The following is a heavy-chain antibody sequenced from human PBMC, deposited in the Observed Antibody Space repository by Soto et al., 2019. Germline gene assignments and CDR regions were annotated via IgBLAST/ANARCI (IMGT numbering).Heavy chain of an antibody. V-gene: IGHV4-61*01. D-gene: IGHD2-2*01. CDR2: IYYSGTT. CDR1: GGSVSSGSYC. Sequence: ASVTLSLTCTVSGGSVSSGSYCWSWIRQPPGKGLEWIGYIYYSGTTNYNPSLKSRVTISVDTSKHQCSLKLCSVNAADTAVYYSARGDWDCSSTSGYFPFGYWGQGTLVPVSS. J-gene: IGHJ4*02. CDR3: ARGDWDCSSTSGYFPFGY.